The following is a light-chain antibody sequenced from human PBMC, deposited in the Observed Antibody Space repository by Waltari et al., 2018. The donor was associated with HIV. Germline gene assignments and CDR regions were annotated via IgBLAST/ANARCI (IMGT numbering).Light chain of an antibody. J-gene: IGKJ4*01. CDR2: DAS. CDR3: QQRRNWPPLT. V-gene: IGKV3-11*01. Sequence: DIVLTQSPATLSLSPGERATLPCRASQSVSSYSAWYQQKPGKAPRLLIYDASNRATGIPARFSGSGSGTDFTLTISSLEPEDFAVYYCQQRRNWPPLTFGGGTKVEIK. CDR1: QSVSSY.